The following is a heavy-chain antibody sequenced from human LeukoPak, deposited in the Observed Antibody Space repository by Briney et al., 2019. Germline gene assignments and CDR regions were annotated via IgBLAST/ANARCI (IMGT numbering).Heavy chain of an antibody. CDR1: GFTFSSYS. CDR2: ISSSSSYI. V-gene: IGHV3-21*01. D-gene: IGHD3-3*01. Sequence: GGSLRLSCAASGFTFSSYSMNWVRQAPGKGLEWVSSISSSSSYIYYADSVKGRFTISSDNAKNSLYLQMNSLRAEDTAVYYCARVAPSDGLDFWSGYYPPLYYYYGMDVWGQGTTVTVSS. J-gene: IGHJ6*02. CDR3: ARVAPSDGLDFWSGYYPPLYYYYGMDV.